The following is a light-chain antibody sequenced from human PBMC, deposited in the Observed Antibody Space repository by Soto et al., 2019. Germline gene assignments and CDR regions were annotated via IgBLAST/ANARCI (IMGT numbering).Light chain of an antibody. CDR3: HQTYSTLLT. CDR1: QRISNY. Sequence: DIQMTQSPSSLSASVGDRVTITCRASQRISNYLNWYQQKAGKAPKLLIYAASSLQSGVPSRFSGSGSGPDFPLTISSLHPEDFATYYCHQTYSTLLTFGGGTKVDI. CDR2: AAS. J-gene: IGKJ4*01. V-gene: IGKV1-39*01.